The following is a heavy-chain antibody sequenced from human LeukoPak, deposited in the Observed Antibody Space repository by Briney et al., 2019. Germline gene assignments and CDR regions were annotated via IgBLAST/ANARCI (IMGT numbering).Heavy chain of an antibody. CDR2: ISGSGGST. Sequence: GGSLRLSCAASGFTFSSYAMGWVRQAPGKGLEWVSAISGSGGSTFYADSVKGRFTVSRDNSKNTLYLQMNSLRAEDTAVYYCAKGLCSTSCYSVPDHVWGQGTTVTVSS. CDR3: AKGLCSTSCYSVPDHV. CDR1: GFTFSSYA. J-gene: IGHJ6*02. D-gene: IGHD2-2*01. V-gene: IGHV3-23*01.